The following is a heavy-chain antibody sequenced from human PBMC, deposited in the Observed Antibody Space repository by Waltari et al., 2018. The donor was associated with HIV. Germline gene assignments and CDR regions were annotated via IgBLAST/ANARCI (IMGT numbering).Heavy chain of an antibody. CDR3: ARDQHSATNYYGLDV. Sequence: QVHLVESGGAVVQSGKSLRLSCAASGFNFSNYAMHWVRQGPGKGLEWLSVSWAEGSHESYADIAKGRFTISRDDSDNTLFLYLSGLRADDTAVYYCARDQHSATNYYGLDVWGQGTTVTVS. CDR2: SWAEGSHE. CDR1: GFNFSNYA. V-gene: IGHV3-33*02. D-gene: IGHD3-10*01. J-gene: IGHJ6*02.